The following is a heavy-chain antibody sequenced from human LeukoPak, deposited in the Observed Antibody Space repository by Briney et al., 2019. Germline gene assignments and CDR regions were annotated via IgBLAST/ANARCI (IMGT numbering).Heavy chain of an antibody. CDR3: ARMLGNYCSSTSCSDY. V-gene: IGHV4-30-4*01. CDR2: IYYSGST. CDR1: GGSISSGDYY. Sequence: SETLSLTCTVSGGSISSGDYYWSWIRQPPGKGLGWIGYIYYSGSTYYNPSLKSRVTISVDTSKNQFSLKLSSVTAAGTAVYYCARMLGNYCSSTSCSDYWGQGTLVTVSS. D-gene: IGHD2-2*01. J-gene: IGHJ4*02.